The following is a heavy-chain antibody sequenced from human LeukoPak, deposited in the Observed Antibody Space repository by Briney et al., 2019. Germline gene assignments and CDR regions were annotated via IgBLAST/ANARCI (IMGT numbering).Heavy chain of an antibody. V-gene: IGHV3-33*01. J-gene: IGHJ2*01. CDR1: GFTFSSYG. CDR2: IWYDGSNK. Sequence: PGRSLRLSCAASGFTFSSYGMHWVRQAPGKGLEWVAVIWYDGSNKYYADSVKGRFTISRDNSKNTLYLQMNSLRAEDTAVYYCARDRSLRDWYFDLWGRGTLVTVSS. D-gene: IGHD6-13*01. CDR3: ARDRSLRDWYFDL.